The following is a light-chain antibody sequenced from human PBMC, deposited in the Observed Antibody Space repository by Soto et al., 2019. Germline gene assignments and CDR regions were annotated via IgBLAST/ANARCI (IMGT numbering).Light chain of an antibody. V-gene: IGKV1-5*03. CDR3: QQYNTYWT. CDR1: QSISDW. Sequence: DIRMTQARSSRSASVVDIVSITCRASQSISDWLAWYQQRPGKAPRLLIYRASILQSGVSSRFSGSGSGTEYTLTIDSLQPDDFATYYCQQYNTYWTFGQGTKVDIK. CDR2: RAS. J-gene: IGKJ1*01.